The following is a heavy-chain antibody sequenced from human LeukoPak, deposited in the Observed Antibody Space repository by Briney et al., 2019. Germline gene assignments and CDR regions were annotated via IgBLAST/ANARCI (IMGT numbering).Heavy chain of an antibody. D-gene: IGHD2-21*02. CDR1: GGSISSDGYS. V-gene: IGHV4-31*03. J-gene: IGHJ4*02. CDR3: AREGRGDYVFDY. Sequence: SETLSLTCTVSGGSISSDGYSWSWIRQHPGKGLEWIGYIYYSGSTYYNPSLKSRVTISVDTSKNQFSLKLSSVTAADTAVYYCAREGRGDYVFDYWGQGTLVTVSS. CDR2: IYYSGST.